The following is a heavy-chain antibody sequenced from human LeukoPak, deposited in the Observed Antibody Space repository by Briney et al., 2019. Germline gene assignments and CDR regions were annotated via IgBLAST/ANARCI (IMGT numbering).Heavy chain of an antibody. CDR3: ARDRVQWLVGVGAFDI. CDR1: GVSISSSNSY. D-gene: IGHD6-19*01. J-gene: IGHJ3*02. Sequence: SETLSLTCTVSGVSISSSNSYWGWIRQPPGKGLEWIGSIYYSGNTYYNASLKSQVSISIDTSKNQFSLRLTSVTAADTAVYYCARDRVQWLVGVGAFDIWGQGTMVTVSS. V-gene: IGHV4-39*02. CDR2: IYYSGNT.